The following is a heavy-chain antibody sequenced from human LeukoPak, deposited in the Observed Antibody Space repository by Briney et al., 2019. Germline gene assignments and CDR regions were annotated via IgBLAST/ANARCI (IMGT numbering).Heavy chain of an antibody. CDR3: ARDRPYFQH. J-gene: IGHJ1*01. V-gene: IGHV4-34*01. D-gene: IGHD2-15*01. CDR1: GGSFSGYY. Sequence: SETLSLTCAVYGGSFSGYYWSWIRQPPGKGLEWIGEINHSRSTIYNPPLKSRVTISVDTSKNQFSLKLSSVTAADTAVYYCARDRPYFQHWGQGTLVTVSS. CDR2: INHSRST.